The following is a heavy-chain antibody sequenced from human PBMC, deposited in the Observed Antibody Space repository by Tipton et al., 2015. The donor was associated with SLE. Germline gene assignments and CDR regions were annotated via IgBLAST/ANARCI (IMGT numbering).Heavy chain of an antibody. CDR1: GGSFSGYY. D-gene: IGHD6-13*01. V-gene: IGHV4-34*01. J-gene: IGHJ4*02. Sequence: TLSLTCAVYGGSFSGYYWSWIRQPPGKGLEWIGEINHSGSTNYNPSLRSRVTISVDTSKNQFSLKLSSVTAADTAVYYCARAGGPSIAAAGFFDYWGQGTLVTVSP. CDR3: ARAGGPSIAAAGFFDY. CDR2: INHSGST.